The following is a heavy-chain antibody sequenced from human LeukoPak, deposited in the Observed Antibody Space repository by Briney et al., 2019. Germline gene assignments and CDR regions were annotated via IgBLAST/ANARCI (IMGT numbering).Heavy chain of an antibody. CDR1: GGTFSSYA. J-gene: IGHJ3*02. D-gene: IGHD3-22*01. CDR2: IIPIFGTA. V-gene: IGHV1-69*13. CDR3: ARDQVGYYDSRGAFDI. Sequence: ASVKVSCKASGGTFSSYAISWVRQAPGQGLGWMGGIIPIFGTANYAQKFQGRVTITADESTSTAYMELSSLRSEDTAVYYCARDQVGYYDSRGAFDIWGQGTMVTVSS.